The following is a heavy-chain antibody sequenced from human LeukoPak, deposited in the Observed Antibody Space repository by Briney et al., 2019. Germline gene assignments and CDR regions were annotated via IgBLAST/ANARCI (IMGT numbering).Heavy chain of an antibody. Sequence: ASVKVSCKASGYTFSGYYIHWVRHAPGQGLEWMGWSNPNNGATNYEQKFQGGVTMTRDTSINTTHMELSRLTSDDTAVYYCARYNWNDVVSALDYWGQGTLVTVSS. CDR3: ARYNWNDVVSALDY. CDR1: GYTFSGYY. V-gene: IGHV1-2*02. D-gene: IGHD1-1*01. J-gene: IGHJ4*02. CDR2: SNPNNGAT.